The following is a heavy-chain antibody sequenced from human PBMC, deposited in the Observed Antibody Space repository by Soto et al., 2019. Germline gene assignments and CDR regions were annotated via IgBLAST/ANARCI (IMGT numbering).Heavy chain of an antibody. Sequence: EVQLLESGGGLIHPGGSLRLSCVASGFRFSDHSMNWVRQAPGKGLEWVSYITSSGDSIYYADSVKGRFTVSRDNAKNSLFLQMNSLRDDDSAIYYCARLPKGSLVTAWGQGSRVTVSS. J-gene: IGHJ4*01. CDR2: ITSSGDSI. CDR3: ARLPKGSLVTA. CDR1: GFRFSDHS. D-gene: IGHD2-21*02. V-gene: IGHV3-48*02.